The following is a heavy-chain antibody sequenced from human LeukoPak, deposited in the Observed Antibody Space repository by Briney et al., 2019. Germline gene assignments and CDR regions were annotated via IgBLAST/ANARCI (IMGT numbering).Heavy chain of an antibody. D-gene: IGHD3-10*01. J-gene: IGHJ3*02. V-gene: IGHV4-59*12. CDR1: GGSISSYY. Sequence: PSETLSLTCTVSGGSISSYYWSWIWQPPGRGLEWIGYIYNSGSTNYNPSLKSRVTISVDTSKNQFSLKLSSVTAADTAVYYCARDRDVLLWFGESPSGAFDIWGQETMVTVSS. CDR3: ARDRDVLLWFGESPSGAFDI. CDR2: IYNSGST.